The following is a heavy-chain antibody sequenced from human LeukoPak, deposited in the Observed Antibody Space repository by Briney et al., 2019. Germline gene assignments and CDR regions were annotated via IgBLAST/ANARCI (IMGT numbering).Heavy chain of an antibody. CDR1: GFTFSSYG. CDR3: AREIVVVPAARGHYYYYGMDV. D-gene: IGHD2-2*01. J-gene: IGHJ6*02. V-gene: IGHV1-46*01. Sequence: PGGSLRLSCAASGFTFSSYGMHWVRQAPGQGLEWMGIINPSGGSTSYAQKFQGRVTMTRDTSTSTVYMELSSLRSEDTAVYYCAREIVVVPAARGHYYYYGMDVWGQGTTVTVSS. CDR2: INPSGGST.